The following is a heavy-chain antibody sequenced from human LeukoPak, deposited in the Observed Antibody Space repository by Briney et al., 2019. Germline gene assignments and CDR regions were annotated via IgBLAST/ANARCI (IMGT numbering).Heavy chain of an antibody. V-gene: IGHV3-21*01. CDR2: ISSSSSNK. D-gene: IGHD4-17*01. CDR1: GFTFSSYS. Sequence: PGGSLRLSCAASGFTFSSYSMHWVRQAPGKGLEWVSSISSSSSNKYYADSVKGRFTISRDNAKNTLYLQMNSLRAEDTAVYYCARDRYGDYGMDVWGQGTTVTVSS. J-gene: IGHJ6*02. CDR3: ARDRYGDYGMDV.